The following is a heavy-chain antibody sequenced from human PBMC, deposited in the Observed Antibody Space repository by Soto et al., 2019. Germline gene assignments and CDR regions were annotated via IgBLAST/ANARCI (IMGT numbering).Heavy chain of an antibody. CDR1: GYTFTSYG. CDR2: ISAYNGNT. V-gene: IGHV1-18*01. D-gene: IGHD3-3*01. CDR3: ARIMMYYDFWSGYDWFDP. J-gene: IGHJ5*02. Sequence: ASVKVSCKASGYTFTSYGISWVRQAPGQGLEWMGWISAYNGNTNYAQKLQGRVTMTTDTSTSTAYMELRSLRSDDTAVYYCARIMMYYDFWSGYDWFDPWGQGTLVTVSS.